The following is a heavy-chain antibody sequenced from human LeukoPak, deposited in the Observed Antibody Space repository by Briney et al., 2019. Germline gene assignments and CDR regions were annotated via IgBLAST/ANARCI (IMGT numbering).Heavy chain of an antibody. V-gene: IGHV3-7*01. D-gene: IGHD2-2*01. CDR3: ARRYCSSTSCYVGGFDY. J-gene: IGHJ4*02. CDR1: GFTFSSYW. CDR2: IKQDGSEK. Sequence: GGSLRLSCAASGFTFSSYWMSWVRQAPGKGLEWVANIKQDGSEKYYVDSVKGRLTISRDNAKNSLYLQMNSLRAEDTAVYYCARRYCSSTSCYVGGFDYWGQGTLVTVSS.